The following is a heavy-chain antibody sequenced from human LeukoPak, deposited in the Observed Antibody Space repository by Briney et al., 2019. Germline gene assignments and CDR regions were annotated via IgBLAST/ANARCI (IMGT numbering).Heavy chain of an antibody. CDR1: GGTFSSYA. D-gene: IGHD3-22*01. V-gene: IGHV1-69*06. CDR3: ARVSTNRYDSSGYYTDY. Sequence: SVKVSCKASGGTFSSYAISWVRQAPGQGLEWMGGIIPIFGTANYAQKFQGRVTITADKSTSTAYMELSSLRSEDTAVYYCARVSTNRYDSSGYYTDYWGQGTLVTVSS. CDR2: IIPIFGTA. J-gene: IGHJ4*02.